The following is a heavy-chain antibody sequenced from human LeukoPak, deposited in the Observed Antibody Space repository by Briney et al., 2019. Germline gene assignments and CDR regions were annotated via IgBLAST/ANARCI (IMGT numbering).Heavy chain of an antibody. CDR1: GFNVSSNY. CDR2: IYGDGTT. V-gene: IGHV3-53*04. Sequence: GGSLRLSCEASGFNVSSNYMTWVRQAPGKGLEWVSLIYGDGTTDYADSVKGRFHISRHNSRNTLYLQMNSLRAEDTAVYYCARGIIYLDYWGQGTLVTVSS. D-gene: IGHD3-10*01. CDR3: ARGIIYLDY. J-gene: IGHJ4*02.